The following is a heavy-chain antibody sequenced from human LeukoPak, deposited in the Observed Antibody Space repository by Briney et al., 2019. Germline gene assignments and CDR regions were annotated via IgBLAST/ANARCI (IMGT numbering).Heavy chain of an antibody. J-gene: IGHJ4*02. Sequence: SETLSLTCTVSGDSIISSYWSWLRQPPGKGLEWIGYIYHSGSTTYNPSLNSRVTMSVDTSRTHFSLKLNSVTAADTAVYYCARRLDDSYFDSWGQGILGTVSS. V-gene: IGHV4-59*01. D-gene: IGHD3-3*01. CDR3: ARRLDDSYFDS. CDR1: GDSIISSY. CDR2: IYHSGST.